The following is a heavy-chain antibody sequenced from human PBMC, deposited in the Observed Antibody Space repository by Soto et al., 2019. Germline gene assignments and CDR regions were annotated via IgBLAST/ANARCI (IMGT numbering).Heavy chain of an antibody. CDR2: INAGNGNT. Sequence: QVQLVQSGAEVKKPGASVKVSCKASGYTFTSYAMHWVRQAPGQRLEWMGWINAGNGNTKYSQKFQGRVTITGDTSASTAYMELSSLRSEDTAVYYCARGPGRVATPNWFDPWGQGTLVTVSS. J-gene: IGHJ5*02. D-gene: IGHD5-12*01. V-gene: IGHV1-3*01. CDR3: ARGPGRVATPNWFDP. CDR1: GYTFTSYA.